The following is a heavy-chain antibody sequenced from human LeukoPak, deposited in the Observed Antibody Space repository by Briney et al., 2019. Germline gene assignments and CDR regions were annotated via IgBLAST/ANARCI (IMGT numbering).Heavy chain of an antibody. CDR3: ARLYRPFGESYMDV. J-gene: IGHJ6*03. V-gene: IGHV4-59*08. CDR1: GGSISSYY. CDR2: IYYSGST. D-gene: IGHD3-10*01. Sequence: PSETLSLTCTVSGGSISSYYWTWIRQPPGKGLEWIGFIYYSGSTNHNPSLKCRVTISVDTSKNQFSLKLSSVTAADTAVYYCARLYRPFGESYMDVWGKGTTVTVSS.